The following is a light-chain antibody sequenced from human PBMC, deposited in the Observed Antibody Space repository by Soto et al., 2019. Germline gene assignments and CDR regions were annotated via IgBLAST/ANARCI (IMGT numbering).Light chain of an antibody. V-gene: IGLV2-8*01. CDR2: EVT. Sequence: QSALTQPPSASGSPGQSVTISCTGTSSDVGGYNYVSWYQQHPGKAPKLVIYEVTKRPSGVPDRFSGSKSDNTASLTVSGLQAEDEADYYCTSYAGSNNLVVFGGGTQLTVL. CDR3: TSYAGSNNLVV. CDR1: SSDVGGYNY. J-gene: IGLJ2*01.